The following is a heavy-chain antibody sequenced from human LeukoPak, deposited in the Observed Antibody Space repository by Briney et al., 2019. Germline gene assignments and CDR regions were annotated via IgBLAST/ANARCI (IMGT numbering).Heavy chain of an antibody. CDR1: GGSISSSSYY. V-gene: IGHV4-39*01. J-gene: IGHJ4*02. CDR2: IYYSGTT. Sequence: PSETLSLICTVSGGSISSSSYYWGWIRQTPGKGLEWIGTIYYSGTTYYNPSLKSRVTISADRSKNQFSLRLSSVIAADTAVYYCARTTVTTRGPFDYWGQGTPVTVSS. CDR3: ARTTVTTRGPFDY. D-gene: IGHD4-17*01.